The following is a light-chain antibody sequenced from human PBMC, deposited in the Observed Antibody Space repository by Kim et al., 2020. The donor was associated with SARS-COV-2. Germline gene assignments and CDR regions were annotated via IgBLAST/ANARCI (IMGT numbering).Light chain of an antibody. V-gene: IGLV3-9*01. CDR2: RDS. J-gene: IGLJ3*02. CDR1: NIVSKN. CDR3: QVWDSSTAV. Sequence: SVALGQSAGITCGGNNIVSKNVHWYQRKPGQATVLVIYRDSNRPSGIPERFSGSNSENTATLTISRAQAGDEADYYCQVWDSSTAVFGGGTQLTVL.